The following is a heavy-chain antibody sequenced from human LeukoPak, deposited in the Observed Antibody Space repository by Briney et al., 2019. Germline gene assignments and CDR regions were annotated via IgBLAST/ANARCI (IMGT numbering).Heavy chain of an antibody. CDR3: ARGDYCDFFFDY. D-gene: IGHD4-17*01. V-gene: IGHV3-48*03. J-gene: IGHJ4*02. Sequence: GGSLRLSCAASGFTFSSYEMNWVRQAPGKGLEWVSYISSSGSTIYYADSVKGRFTISRDNAKNSLYLQMNSLRAEDTAVYYCARGDYCDFFFDYWGQGTLVTVSS. CDR2: ISSSGSTI. CDR1: GFTFSSYE.